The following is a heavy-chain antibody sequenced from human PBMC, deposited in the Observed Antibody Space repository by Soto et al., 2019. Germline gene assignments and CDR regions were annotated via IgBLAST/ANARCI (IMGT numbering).Heavy chain of an antibody. CDR1: GGSISSGGYY. V-gene: IGHV4-31*03. CDR2: IYYSGST. D-gene: IGHD6-6*01. Sequence: SETLSLTCTVSGGSISSGGYYWSWIRQHPGKGLEWIGYIYYSGSTYYNPSLKSRVTISVDTSKNQFSLKLSSVTAADTAVYYCARGSSIAGLYYGMDVWAQGTTVTVSS. CDR3: ARGSSIAGLYYGMDV. J-gene: IGHJ6*02.